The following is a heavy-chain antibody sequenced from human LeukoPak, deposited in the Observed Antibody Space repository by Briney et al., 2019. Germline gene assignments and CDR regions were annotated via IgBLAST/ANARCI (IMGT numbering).Heavy chain of an antibody. V-gene: IGHV4-30-2*01. J-gene: IGHJ4*02. D-gene: IGHD2-2*01. CDR3: ARVHCSSTSCYPYYFDY. CDR1: GGSMSSGGYS. Sequence: SQTLSLTCAVSGGSMSSGGYSWSWIRQPPGKGLEWIGYIYHSGSTYYNPSLKSRVTISVDRSKNQFSLKLSSVTAADTAVYYCARVHCSSTSCYPYYFDYWGQGTLVTVSS. CDR2: IYHSGST.